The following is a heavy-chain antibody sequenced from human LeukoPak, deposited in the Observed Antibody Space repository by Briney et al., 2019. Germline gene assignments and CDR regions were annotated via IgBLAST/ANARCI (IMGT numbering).Heavy chain of an antibody. J-gene: IGHJ4*02. CDR3: AKDLVGGNYAY. Sequence: PGGSLRLSCAASGFTFSSYGMHWVRQAPGKGLEWVAFIRYDGSNKYYADSVKGRFTISRDNSKNTLYLQMNGLRAEDTAVYYCAKDLVGGNYAYWGQGTLVTVSS. CDR1: GFTFSSYG. D-gene: IGHD3-3*01. CDR2: IRYDGSNK. V-gene: IGHV3-30*02.